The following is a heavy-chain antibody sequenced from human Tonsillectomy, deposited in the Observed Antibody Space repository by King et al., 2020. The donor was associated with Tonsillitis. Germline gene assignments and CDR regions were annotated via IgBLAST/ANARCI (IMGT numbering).Heavy chain of an antibody. CDR3: ATLRSGTSYGPFDY. CDR1: GGSISNKDYY. J-gene: IGHJ4*02. D-gene: IGHD1-26*01. CDR2: IYYSGNT. Sequence: QLQESGPGLVKPSETLSLTCTVSGGSISNKDYYWGWVRQPPGKGLEWIGSIYYSGNTYYSASLKSRVTISVDTSKNQFSLRLTSVTAADTAVYYCATLRSGTSYGPFDYWGQGTLVTVSS. V-gene: IGHV4-39*07.